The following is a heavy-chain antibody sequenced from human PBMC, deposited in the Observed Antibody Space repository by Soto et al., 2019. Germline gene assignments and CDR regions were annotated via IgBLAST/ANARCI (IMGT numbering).Heavy chain of an antibody. J-gene: IGHJ4*02. V-gene: IGHV3-30-3*01. Sequence: GGSLRLSCAASGFTFNRHPLHWVRQAPGKGLEWVAVISHDGNNKYYADSVKGRFTISRDNSMNMLYLQMHGLRTEDTAIFYCAKASGHIYATLHGPFDHWGQGALVTVSS. D-gene: IGHD2-8*01. CDR3: AKASGHIYATLHGPFDH. CDR1: GFTFNRHP. CDR2: ISHDGNNK.